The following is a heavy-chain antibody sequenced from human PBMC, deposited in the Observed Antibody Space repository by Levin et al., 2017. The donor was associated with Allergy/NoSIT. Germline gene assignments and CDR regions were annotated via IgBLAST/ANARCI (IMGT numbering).Heavy chain of an antibody. V-gene: IGHV1-69*13. Sequence: AASVKVSCKASGDAFSNHGISWVRQAPGQGLEWMGGIIPIYAIVNYAQKFQGRVTITADEFTSTAYMELSSLKSEDTAVYYCARDETGFSSSRYGMDVWGQGTTVTVSS. D-gene: IGHD6-19*01. CDR1: GDAFSNHG. CDR2: IIPIYAIV. J-gene: IGHJ6*02. CDR3: ARDETGFSSSRYGMDV.